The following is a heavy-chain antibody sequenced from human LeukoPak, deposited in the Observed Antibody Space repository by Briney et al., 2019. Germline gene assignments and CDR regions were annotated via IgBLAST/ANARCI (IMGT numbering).Heavy chain of an antibody. D-gene: IGHD2-8*01. CDR1: GYTFSGSY. CDR3: ARSAEHCNNGVCFTDYYMDV. J-gene: IGHJ6*03. CDR2: INPNSGDT. V-gene: IGHV1-2*06. Sequence: EASVKVSCKTSGYTFSGSYIHWVRQAPGQGLEWMGRINPNSGDTNYAQNFRGRVTMTRDTPITTAYMELSSLTSDDTAVYFCARSAEHCNNGVCFTDYYMDVWGKGTTVTVSS.